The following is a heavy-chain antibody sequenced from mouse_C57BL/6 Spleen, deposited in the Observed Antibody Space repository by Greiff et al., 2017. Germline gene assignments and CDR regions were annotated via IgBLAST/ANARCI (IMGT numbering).Heavy chain of an antibody. CDR1: GYTFTSYW. V-gene: IGHV1-62-3*01. CDR3: ARSGDGYGYYALDD. J-gene: IGHJ4*01. Sequence: QVQLQQPGAELVKPGASVKLSCKASGYTFTSYWMHWVKQRPGRGLEWIGRIDPNSGGTKYNEKFKSKATLTVDKPSSTAYVQLSSLTSEDSAVYYCARSGDGYGYYALDDWGQGTSVTVSS. D-gene: IGHD2-3*01. CDR2: IDPNSGGT.